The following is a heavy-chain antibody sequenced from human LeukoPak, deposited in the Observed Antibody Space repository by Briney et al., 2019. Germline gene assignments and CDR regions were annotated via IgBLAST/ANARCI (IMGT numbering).Heavy chain of an antibody. CDR1: GAIIKREGFN. CDR2: IFYNGNA. CDR3: TRRPKEPGFWSGYVDS. Sequence: PSETLSLTCSVSGAIIKREGFNWDWIRQPPGKGLEYIGSIFYNGNAYYNLSLESRVTISVDTSKNQFSLNPYSVTAADTAVYYCTRRPKEPGFWSGYVDSWGQGTLVTVSS. J-gene: IGHJ4*02. D-gene: IGHD3-3*01. V-gene: IGHV4-39*01.